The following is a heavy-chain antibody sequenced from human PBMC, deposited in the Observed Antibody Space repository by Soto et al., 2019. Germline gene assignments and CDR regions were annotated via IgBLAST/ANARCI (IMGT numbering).Heavy chain of an antibody. V-gene: IGHV1-2*02. Sequence: ASVKVSCKASGYTFTGYYMHWVRQAPGQGLEWMGWINPNSGGTNYAQKFQGRVTMTRDTSISTAYMELSRLRSDDTAVYYCARARRAARPEDWFDPWGQGTLVTVSS. CDR3: ARARRAARPEDWFDP. CDR2: INPNSGGT. CDR1: GYTFTGYY. J-gene: IGHJ5*02. D-gene: IGHD6-6*01.